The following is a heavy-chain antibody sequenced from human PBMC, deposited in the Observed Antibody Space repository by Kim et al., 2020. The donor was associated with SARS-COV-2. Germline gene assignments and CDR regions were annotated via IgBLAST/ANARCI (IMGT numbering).Heavy chain of an antibody. J-gene: IGHJ4*02. CDR3: ARVGPSSWRYYFDY. CDR1: GFTFSSYA. Sequence: GGSLRLSCAASGFTFSSYAMHWVRQAPGKGLEWVAVISYDGSNKYYADSVKGRFTISRDNSKNTLYLQMNSLRAEDTAVYYCARVGPSSWRYYFDYWGQGTLVTVSS. V-gene: IGHV3-30*04. D-gene: IGHD6-13*01. CDR2: ISYDGSNK.